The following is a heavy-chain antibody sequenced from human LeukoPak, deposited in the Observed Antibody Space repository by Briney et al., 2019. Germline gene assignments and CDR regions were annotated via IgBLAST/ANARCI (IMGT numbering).Heavy chain of an antibody. CDR1: EYTFIDYY. CDR3: ATLGEDNTDTPFDY. D-gene: IGHD3-16*01. Sequence: GASVKVSCKTSEYTFIDYYIHWIRQAPGQGLEWMGRISPTTGGTDFAQKFQGKVSMTRDTSIGTAYMELSRLGSDDTAVYYCATLGEDNTDTPFDYWGQGTLVTVSS. J-gene: IGHJ4*02. CDR2: ISPTTGGT. V-gene: IGHV1-2*06.